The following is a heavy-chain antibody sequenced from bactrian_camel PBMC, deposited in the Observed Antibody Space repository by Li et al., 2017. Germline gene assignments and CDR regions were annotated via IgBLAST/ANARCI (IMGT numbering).Heavy chain of an antibody. V-gene: IGHV3S31*01. CDR2: ISRSSDIT. J-gene: IGHJ4*01. D-gene: IGHD5*01. CDR1: GFPFSNYT. Sequence: VQLVESGGGSVQPGGSLRLSCEASGFPFSNYTMYWFRQAPGKGHEWVSSISRSSDITQYADSVKGRFTISQDKAKSTLYLQLNSLKTADTAMYFCRWGSSRGQGTQVTVS.